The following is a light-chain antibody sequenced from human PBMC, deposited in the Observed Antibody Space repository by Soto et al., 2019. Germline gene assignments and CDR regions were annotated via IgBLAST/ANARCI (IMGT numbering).Light chain of an antibody. CDR1: SSDVGGYNY. J-gene: IGLJ1*01. V-gene: IGLV2-11*01. CDR3: CSYASSQTYV. CDR2: DVS. Sequence: QSVLTQPRSVSGSPGQSVTISCTGTSSDVGGYNYVSWYQQHPGKAPKLMIYDVSKRPSGVPDRFSGSKSGNTASLTISGLQAEDEADYYCCSYASSQTYVFGTGTKVTVL.